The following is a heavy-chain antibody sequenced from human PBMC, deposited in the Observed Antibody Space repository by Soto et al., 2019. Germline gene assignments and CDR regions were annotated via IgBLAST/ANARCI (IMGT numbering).Heavy chain of an antibody. Sequence: VRLVESGGGLVQPGGSLRLSCAASGFTLSSYWMHWVRQTPGKGLEWVANIKDDGTEIYYADSVKGRFTISRDSAQNSLYLQMNSLRAEDTAVYFCARKIGKADALWGQGTLVTVSS. CDR1: GFTLSSYW. D-gene: IGHD2-15*01. CDR2: IKDDGTEI. V-gene: IGHV3-7*01. J-gene: IGHJ4*02. CDR3: ARKIGKADAL.